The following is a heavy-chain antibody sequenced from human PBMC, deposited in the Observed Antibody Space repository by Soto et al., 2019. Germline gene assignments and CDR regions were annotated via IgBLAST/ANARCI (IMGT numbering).Heavy chain of an antibody. CDR2: IKSKTDGGTT. CDR1: GFTFSNAW. V-gene: IGHV3-15*07. D-gene: IGHD4-17*01. Sequence: GGSLRLSCAASGFTFSNAWMNWVRQAPGKGLEWVGRIKSKTDGGTTDYAAPVKGRFTISRDDSKNTLYLQMNSLKTEDTAVYYCTTDQDYGDYLLVHDYWGQGTLVTVSS. CDR3: TTDQDYGDYLLVHDY. J-gene: IGHJ4*02.